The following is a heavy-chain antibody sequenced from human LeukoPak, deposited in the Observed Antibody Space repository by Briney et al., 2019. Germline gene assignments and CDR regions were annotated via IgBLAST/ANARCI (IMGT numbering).Heavy chain of an antibody. CDR1: GFAFSGYS. D-gene: IGHD2-21*02. V-gene: IGHV3-48*04. Sequence: QSGGSLRLSCAASGFAFSGYSLNWVRQAPGKGLEWVSYISGSGNTKYYADSVKGRFTISRDNAKNSLSLQMNSLRAEDMAVYYCARDRPLYCGGDCYPDSWGQGTLVTVSS. J-gene: IGHJ4*02. CDR2: ISGSGNTK. CDR3: ARDRPLYCGGDCYPDS.